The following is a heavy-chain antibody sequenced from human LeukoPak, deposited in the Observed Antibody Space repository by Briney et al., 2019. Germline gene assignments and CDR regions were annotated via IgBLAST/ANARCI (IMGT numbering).Heavy chain of an antibody. D-gene: IGHD1-14*01. CDR1: GFTFSSYA. CDR2: ISGSGGST. J-gene: IGHJ4*02. V-gene: IGHV3-23*01. Sequence: GGSPRLSCAASGFTFSSYAMSWVRQAPGKGLEWVSTISGSGGSTYYADSVKGRFTISRDNSKNTLYLQMNSLRAEDTAVYYCAKFSSGEPDFDYWGQGTLVTVSS. CDR3: AKFSSGEPDFDY.